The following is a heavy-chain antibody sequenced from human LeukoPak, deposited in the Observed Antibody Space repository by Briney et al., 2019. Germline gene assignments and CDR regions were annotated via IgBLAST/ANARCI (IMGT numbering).Heavy chain of an antibody. D-gene: IGHD3-22*01. Sequence: SETLSLTCTVSGGSISSYYWSWIRQPPGKGLEWIGYIYYSGSTYYNPSLKSRVTISVDTSKNQFSLKLSSVTAADTAVYYCARSYDSSRMVSYWGQGTLVTVSS. V-gene: IGHV4-59*06. J-gene: IGHJ4*02. CDR1: GGSISSYY. CDR2: IYYSGST. CDR3: ARSYDSSRMVSY.